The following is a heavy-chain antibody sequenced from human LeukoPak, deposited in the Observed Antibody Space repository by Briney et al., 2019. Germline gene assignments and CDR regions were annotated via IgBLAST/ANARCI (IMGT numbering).Heavy chain of an antibody. Sequence: GGSLRLSCAASGFTFSSYWMHWVRQAPGKGLVWVSRITSDGSSTSYADSVKGRFTISRDNAKNTLYLQMNSLRVEDTAVYYCASPAALFAYWGQGTLVTVSS. V-gene: IGHV3-74*01. CDR1: GFTFSSYW. J-gene: IGHJ4*02. CDR3: ASPAALFAY. CDR2: ITSDGSST.